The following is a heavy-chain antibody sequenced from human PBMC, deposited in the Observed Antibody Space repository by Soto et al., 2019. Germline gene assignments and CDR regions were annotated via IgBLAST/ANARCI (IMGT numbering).Heavy chain of an antibody. Sequence: SVKVSCKASGGTFSSYTISWVRQAPGQGLEWMGRIIPILGIANYAQKFQGRVTITADKSTSTAYMELSSLRSEDTAVYYCARALYYDSSGYTPAAFDIWGQGTMVTVSS. CDR2: IIPILGIA. CDR1: GGTFSSYT. D-gene: IGHD3-22*01. J-gene: IGHJ3*02. CDR3: ARALYYDSSGYTPAAFDI. V-gene: IGHV1-69*02.